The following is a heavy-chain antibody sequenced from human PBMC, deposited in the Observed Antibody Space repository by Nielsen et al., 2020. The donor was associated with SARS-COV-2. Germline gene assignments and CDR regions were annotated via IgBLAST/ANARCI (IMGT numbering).Heavy chain of an antibody. D-gene: IGHD4-23*01. CDR3: ARDDYGGNSDY. J-gene: IGHJ4*02. Sequence: GESLKISCVASGFTFSSHEMNWVRQAPGKGLEWVSYITSSSSTIYYADSVKGRFTISRDNAKNSLYLQMNSLRAEDTALYHCARDDYGGNSDYWGQGTLVTVSS. CDR2: ITSSSSTI. CDR1: GFTFSSHE. V-gene: IGHV3-48*03.